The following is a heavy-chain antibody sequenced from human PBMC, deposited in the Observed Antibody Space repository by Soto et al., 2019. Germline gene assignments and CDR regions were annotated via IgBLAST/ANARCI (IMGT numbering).Heavy chain of an antibody. Sequence: QVQLVQSGAEVKKPGASVKVSCKASGYTFTSYNVNWARQATGQGLEWMGWVNPNSGNTGYAQKFQGRVTLTRNTSISTAYMEVSSLRSEDTAVYYCARASSGYGFDAFDMWGQGTMVTVSS. J-gene: IGHJ3*02. CDR2: VNPNSGNT. V-gene: IGHV1-8*01. D-gene: IGHD5-12*01. CDR3: ARASSGYGFDAFDM. CDR1: GYTFTSYN.